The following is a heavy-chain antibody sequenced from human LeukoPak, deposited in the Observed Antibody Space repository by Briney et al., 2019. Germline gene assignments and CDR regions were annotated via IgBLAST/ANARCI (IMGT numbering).Heavy chain of an antibody. CDR2: FDPEDGET. Sequence: ASVKVSCKASGYTFTNYYMHWVRQAPGQGLEWMGGFDPEDGETIYAQKFQGRVTMTEDTSTDTAYMELSSLRSEDTAVYYCATGPGQLLNWGQGTLVTVSS. CDR3: ATGPGQLLN. J-gene: IGHJ4*02. V-gene: IGHV1-24*01. D-gene: IGHD2-2*01. CDR1: GYTFTNYY.